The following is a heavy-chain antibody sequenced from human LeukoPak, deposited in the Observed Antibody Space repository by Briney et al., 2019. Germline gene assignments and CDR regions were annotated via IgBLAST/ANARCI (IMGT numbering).Heavy chain of an antibody. CDR2: IYYSGST. V-gene: IGHV4-31*03. D-gene: IGHD3-10*01. CDR3: ARDRGGSGNFDY. CDR1: GGSISSGGYY. J-gene: IGHJ4*02. Sequence: SQTLSLTCTVSGGSISSGGYYWRWIRQHPGKGLEWIGYIYYSGSTYYNPSLKSRVTISIDTSKNQFSLKLSSVTAADTAVYYCARDRGGSGNFDYWGQGTLVTVSS.